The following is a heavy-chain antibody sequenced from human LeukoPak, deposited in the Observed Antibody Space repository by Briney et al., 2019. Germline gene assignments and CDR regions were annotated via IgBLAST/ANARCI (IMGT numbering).Heavy chain of an antibody. CDR3: ARDAPYGGKPTYYFDY. V-gene: IGHV4-59*01. J-gene: IGHJ4*02. Sequence: SETLSLTCTVSGGSISSYYWSWVRQPPGKGLEWIGYIYYSGSTNYNPSLKGRVTISVDTSKNQFSLKLSSVTAADTAVYYCARDAPYGGKPTYYFDYWGQGTLVTVSS. CDR1: GGSISSYY. CDR2: IYYSGST. D-gene: IGHD4-23*01.